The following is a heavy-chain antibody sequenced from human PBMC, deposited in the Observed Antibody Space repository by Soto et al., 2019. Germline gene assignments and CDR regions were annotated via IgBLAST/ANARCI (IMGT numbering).Heavy chain of an antibody. CDR3: ARDNGSSGYYSGAFDI. CDR1: GGSISSSNW. CDR2: IYHSGST. J-gene: IGHJ3*02. D-gene: IGHD3-22*01. V-gene: IGHV4-4*02. Sequence: QVQLQESGPGLVKPSVTLSLTCAVSGGSISSSNWWSWVRQPRGEGLEWIGEIYHSGSTNYNPSLKSRGAISVDKSKSQVSRKLSSVTAAAAAVYYCARDNGSSGYYSGAFDIWGQGRMVTVSS.